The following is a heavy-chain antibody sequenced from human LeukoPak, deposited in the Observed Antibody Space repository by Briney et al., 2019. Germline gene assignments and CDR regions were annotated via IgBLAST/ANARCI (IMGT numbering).Heavy chain of an antibody. D-gene: IGHD2-21*01. CDR3: ARVGGDLDLNAFDI. V-gene: IGHV4-4*07. CDR1: GGSISSYY. J-gene: IGHJ3*02. Sequence: SETLSLTCTVSGGSISSYYWSWIRQPAGKGLEWIGRIYTSGSTNYNPSLKSRVTISVDTSKNQFSLKLSSVTAADTAVYYCARVGGDLDLNAFDIWGQGTMVTVSS. CDR2: IYTSGST.